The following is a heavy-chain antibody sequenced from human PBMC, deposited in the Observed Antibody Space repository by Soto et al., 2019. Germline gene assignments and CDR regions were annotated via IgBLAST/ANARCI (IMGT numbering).Heavy chain of an antibody. CDR2: ISSSSSTI. V-gene: IGHV3-48*02. CDR1: GFTLSSYS. J-gene: IGHJ5*02. Sequence: GGSLRLSCAAPGFTLSSYSMNWARQAPGKGLEWVSYISSSSSTIYYADSVKGRFTISRDNAKNSLYLQMNSLRDEDTAVYYCARESRFLEWLSLNWFDPWGQGTLVTVSS. D-gene: IGHD3-3*01. CDR3: ARESRFLEWLSLNWFDP.